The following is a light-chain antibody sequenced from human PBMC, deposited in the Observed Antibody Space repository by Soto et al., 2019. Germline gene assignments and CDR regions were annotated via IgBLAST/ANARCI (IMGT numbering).Light chain of an antibody. CDR2: EVS. CDR1: RSDVGGYNY. Sequence: QSVLTQPDSVSGSPGQSITISCTGTRSDVGGYNYVSWYQQHPGKAPKLMIYEVSDRPSGVSNRFSGSKSGNTASLTISGLQAEDEADYYCCSYTSSSTWVFGGGTKVTVL. J-gene: IGLJ3*02. CDR3: CSYTSSSTWV. V-gene: IGLV2-14*01.